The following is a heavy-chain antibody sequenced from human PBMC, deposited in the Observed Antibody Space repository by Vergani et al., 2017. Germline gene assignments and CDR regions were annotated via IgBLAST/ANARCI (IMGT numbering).Heavy chain of an antibody. D-gene: IGHD6-13*01. V-gene: IGHV4-39*07. J-gene: IGHJ6*03. Sequence: QLQLQESGPGLVKPSETLSLTCTVSGGSISSSSYYWGWIRQPPGKGLEWIGSIYYSGSTNYNPSLKSRVTISVDTSKNQFSLKLSSVTAADTAVYYCARVPLRIAAAGKPYYYYYYMDVWGKGTTVTVSS. CDR1: GGSISSSSYY. CDR3: ARVPLRIAAAGKPYYYYYYMDV. CDR2: IYYSGST.